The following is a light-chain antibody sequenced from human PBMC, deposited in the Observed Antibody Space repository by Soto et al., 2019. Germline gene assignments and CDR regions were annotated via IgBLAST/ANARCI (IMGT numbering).Light chain of an antibody. Sequence: AIRMTQSPSSFSASTGDRVTITCRASQDISSSLAWYQQKPGRAPKLLIYSPFTLQNGVPSRFSGSGSGTEFTLTMSWLQSEDFAAYYCQQYYTYPYTFRQGIKLEIK. CDR3: QQYYTYPYT. CDR2: SPF. CDR1: QDISSS. J-gene: IGKJ2*01. V-gene: IGKV1-8*01.